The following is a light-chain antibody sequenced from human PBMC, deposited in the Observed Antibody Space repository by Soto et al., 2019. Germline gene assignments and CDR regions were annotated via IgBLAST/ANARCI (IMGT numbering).Light chain of an antibody. CDR1: QRVSNN. J-gene: IGKJ5*01. CDR2: GAS. Sequence: EIVMTQSPATLSLSPGERATLSCRASQRVSNNLAWYQQKPGQAPRLLIYGASIRATGIPARFSGSGSGTEFTLTISRLQSEDFAVYYCQQYNNWPPITFGQGTRLEIK. CDR3: QQYNNWPPIT. V-gene: IGKV3-15*01.